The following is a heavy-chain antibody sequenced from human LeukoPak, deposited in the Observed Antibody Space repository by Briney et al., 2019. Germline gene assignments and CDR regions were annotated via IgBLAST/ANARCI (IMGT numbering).Heavy chain of an antibody. CDR3: ARVVVGATIPHY. Sequence: GASVKVSCKASGYTFTSYGISWVRQAPGQGFEWMGWISTYNGNTNYAQKLQGRVTMTRNTSISTAYMELSSLRSEDTAVYYCARVVVGATIPHYWGQGTPVTVSS. CDR2: ISTYNGNT. V-gene: IGHV1-18*01. J-gene: IGHJ4*02. CDR1: GYTFTSYG. D-gene: IGHD1-26*01.